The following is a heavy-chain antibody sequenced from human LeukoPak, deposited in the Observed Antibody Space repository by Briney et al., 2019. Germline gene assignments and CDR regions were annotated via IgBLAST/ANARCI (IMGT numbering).Heavy chain of an antibody. V-gene: IGHV4-34*01. J-gene: IGHJ6*02. D-gene: IGHD2-2*01. CDR2: INHSGST. CDR3: ARGPRYCSSTSCSPSYYYYGMDV. Sequence: SETLSLTCAVHGGSLSGSYWSWIRQPPGKGLEWIGEINHSGSTNSNPSLKSRVPISVDTSKNQFSLKLSSVTAADTAVYYCARGPRYCSSTSCSPSYYYYGMDVWGQGTTVTVSS. CDR1: GGSLSGSY.